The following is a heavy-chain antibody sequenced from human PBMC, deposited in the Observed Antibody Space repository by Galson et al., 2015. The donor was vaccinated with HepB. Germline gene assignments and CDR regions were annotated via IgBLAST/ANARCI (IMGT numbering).Heavy chain of an antibody. J-gene: IGHJ5*02. CDR2: IIPIFGTA. CDR1: GGTFSSYA. Sequence: SVKVSCKASGGTFSSYAISWVRQAPGQGLEWMGGIIPIFGTANYAQKFQGRVTITADESTSTAYMELSSLRSEDTAVYYCARDSQFTFGGVIGGWFDPWGQGTLATVSS. D-gene: IGHD3-16*02. CDR3: ARDSQFTFGGVIGGWFDP. V-gene: IGHV1-69*13.